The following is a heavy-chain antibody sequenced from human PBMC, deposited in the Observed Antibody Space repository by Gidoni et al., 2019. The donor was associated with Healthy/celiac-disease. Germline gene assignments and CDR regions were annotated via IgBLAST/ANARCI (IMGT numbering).Heavy chain of an antibody. CDR2: IYYSGST. CDR3: ARVDRPYSYGAGAGYYFDY. J-gene: IGHJ4*02. CDR1: GGSIRSYY. V-gene: IGHV4-59*01. Sequence: QVQLQESGPGLVKPSETLSLTCTVSGGSIRSYYWSWIRQPPGKGLEWIGYIYYSGSTNYNPSLKSRVTISVDTSKNQFSLKLSSVTAADTAVYYCARVDRPYSYGAGAGYYFDYWGQGTLVTVSS. D-gene: IGHD5-18*01.